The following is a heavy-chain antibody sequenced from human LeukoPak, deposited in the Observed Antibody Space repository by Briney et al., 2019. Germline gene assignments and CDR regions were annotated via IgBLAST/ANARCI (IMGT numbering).Heavy chain of an antibody. V-gene: IGHV3-9*01. CDR2: ISWNSGSI. CDR3: AREGSYYDSSGYYLTLDY. CDR1: GFTFDDYA. Sequence: GRSLRLSCAASGFTFDDYAMHWVRQAPGKGLEWVSGISWNSGSIGYADSVKGRFTISRDNAKNSLYLQMNSLRAEDTAVYYCAREGSYYDSSGYYLTLDYWGQGTLVTVSS. J-gene: IGHJ4*02. D-gene: IGHD3-22*01.